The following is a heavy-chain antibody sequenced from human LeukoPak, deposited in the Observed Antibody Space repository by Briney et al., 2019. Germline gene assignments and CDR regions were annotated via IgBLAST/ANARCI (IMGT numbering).Heavy chain of an antibody. CDR3: ARDFRDYRDYVAYFDS. CDR1: GFTFSTYA. J-gene: IGHJ4*02. V-gene: IGHV3-30-3*01. D-gene: IGHD4-17*01. CDR2: ILYDGTNQ. Sequence: GRSLRLSCAASGFTFSTYAMHWVRQAPGKGLEGVAVILYDGTNQYYADSVKGRFTISRDNSRNTLYLQMNSLKVEDTAVYYCARDFRDYRDYVAYFDSWGQGTLVTVSS.